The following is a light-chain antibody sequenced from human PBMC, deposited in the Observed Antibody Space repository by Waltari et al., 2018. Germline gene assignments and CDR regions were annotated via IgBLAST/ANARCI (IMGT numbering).Light chain of an antibody. Sequence: EIVLTQSPGTLSLSPGERATLSCRASQSIRTNLAWYQEKGGQAPRLLIYAASTRATGIPDRFSGSGSGTDFTLTISRLEPEDFAVYYCQQYGSAYTFGPVTKLDIK. CDR3: QQYGSAYT. V-gene: IGKV3-20*01. CDR1: QSIRTN. CDR2: AAS. J-gene: IGKJ2*01.